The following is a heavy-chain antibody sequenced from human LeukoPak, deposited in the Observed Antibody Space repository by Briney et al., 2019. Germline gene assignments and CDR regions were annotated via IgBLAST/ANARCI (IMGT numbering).Heavy chain of an antibody. CDR2: IYYSGST. CDR1: GVSVSSGSYY. Sequence: SETLSLTCTVSGVSVSSGSYYWSWIRQPPGKGLEWIGYIYYSGSTNYNPSLKSRVTISVDTSKTQFSLKLSSVTAADTAVYYCARQSPGYYYGSGSYNWFDPWGQGTLVTVSS. D-gene: IGHD3-10*01. V-gene: IGHV4-61*01. CDR3: ARQSPGYYYGSGSYNWFDP. J-gene: IGHJ5*02.